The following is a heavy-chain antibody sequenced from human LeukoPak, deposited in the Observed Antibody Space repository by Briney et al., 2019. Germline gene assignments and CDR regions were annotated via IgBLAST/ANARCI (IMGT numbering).Heavy chain of an antibody. D-gene: IGHD3-22*01. CDR2: INPNSGGT. V-gene: IGHV1-2*02. CDR1: GYTFTGYY. CDR3: ARSQYITMIVARLYQFDD. Sequence: ASVKVSCKASGYTFTGYYMHWVRQAPGQGLEWMGWINPNSGGTTYAQKFQGRVAMTKDTSTSTVHMELSSLRSEDTAVYYCARSQYITMIVARLYQFDDWGQGTLVTVSS. J-gene: IGHJ4*02.